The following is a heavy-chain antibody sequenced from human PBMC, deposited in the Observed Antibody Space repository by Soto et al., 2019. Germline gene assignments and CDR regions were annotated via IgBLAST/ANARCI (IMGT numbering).Heavy chain of an antibody. CDR1: GASVSIGSYY. D-gene: IGHD6-13*01. V-gene: IGHV4-61*01. CDR2: IYYSWST. J-gene: IGHJ6*02. CDR3: ARVRGKLVRYFFYGMDV. Sequence: ETLCLTCPVSGASVSIGSYYWSWIRQPPGKGLEWIGYIYYSWSTNYNPSLKSRVTISVDTSKNQFSLKLSSVTAADTAVYYCARVRGKLVRYFFYGMDVWGQGTTVTVYS.